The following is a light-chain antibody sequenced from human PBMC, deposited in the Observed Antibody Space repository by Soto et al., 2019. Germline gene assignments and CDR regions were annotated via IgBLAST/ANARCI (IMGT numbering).Light chain of an antibody. Sequence: QSVLTQPDSVSGCPGQSITICCTGTSSDVGGYNYVSWYQQHPGKAPKLMIYDVSNRPSGVSNRFSGSKSGNTASLTISGLEAEDEADYYCSSYTSSSTQVFGTGTKVTVL. V-gene: IGLV2-14*01. CDR1: SSDVGGYNY. CDR3: SSYTSSSTQV. J-gene: IGLJ1*01. CDR2: DVS.